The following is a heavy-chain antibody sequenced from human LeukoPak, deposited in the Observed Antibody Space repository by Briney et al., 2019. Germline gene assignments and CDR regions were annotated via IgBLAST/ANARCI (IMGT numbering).Heavy chain of an antibody. CDR3: ARQEATGFDY. CDR2: INHSGST. Sequence: GSLRLSCAASGFTFSSYAMSWIRQPPGKGLEWIGEINHSGSTNYNPSLKSRVTISVDTSKNQFSLKLSSVTAADTAVYYCARQEATGFDYWGQGTLVTVSS. D-gene: IGHD5-12*01. J-gene: IGHJ4*02. CDR1: GFTFSSYA. V-gene: IGHV4-34*01.